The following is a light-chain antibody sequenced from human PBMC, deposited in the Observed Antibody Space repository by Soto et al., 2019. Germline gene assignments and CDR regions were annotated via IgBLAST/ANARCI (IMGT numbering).Light chain of an antibody. CDR1: QAVNTR. J-gene: IGKJ2*01. CDR2: LAS. CDR3: HHYGGSQYT. Sequence: EIVLTQSPATLSSFPGDRVTLSCRASQAVNTRLAWYQHRPGQAPRLLIYLASNRAAGVPARFSGSGSGTDFTLTISRLDPEDFAVYYCHHYGGSQYTFGQGTKLEI. V-gene: IGKV3-20*01.